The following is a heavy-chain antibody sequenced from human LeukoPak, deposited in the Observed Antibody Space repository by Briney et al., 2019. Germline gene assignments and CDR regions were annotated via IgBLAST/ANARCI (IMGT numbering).Heavy chain of an antibody. D-gene: IGHD3-10*01. V-gene: IGHV3-33*08. CDR1: GFTFSSYG. CDR3: ARVSTPMVRGVLDY. Sequence: PGRSLRLSCAASGFTFSSYGMHWVRQAPGKGLEWVAVIWYDGSNKYYADSVKGRFTISRDNSKNTLYLQMNSLRAEDTAVYYCARVSTPMVRGVLDYWGQGTLVTVSS. J-gene: IGHJ4*02. CDR2: IWYDGSNK.